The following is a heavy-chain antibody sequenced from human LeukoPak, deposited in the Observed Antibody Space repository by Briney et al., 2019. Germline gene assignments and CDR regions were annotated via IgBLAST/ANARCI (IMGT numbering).Heavy chain of an antibody. V-gene: IGHV4-59*01. CDR3: ARGVYIAAAQYGY. CDR1: GGSISSYY. D-gene: IGHD6-13*01. Sequence: SEALSLTCTVSGGSISSYYWSWIRQPPGKGLEWIGYIYYSGTTNYNPSLKSRVTISVDASKNQFSLKLSSVTAADTAVYYCARGVYIAAAQYGYWGQGTLVTVSS. J-gene: IGHJ4*02. CDR2: IYYSGTT.